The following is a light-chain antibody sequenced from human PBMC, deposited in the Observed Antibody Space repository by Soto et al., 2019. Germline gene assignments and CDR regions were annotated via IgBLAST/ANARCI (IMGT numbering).Light chain of an antibody. Sequence: QSVLTQPSSASGTPGQRVTISCSGSNSNIGGNPVNWFQQLPGTAPKLLIYSKNQRPSGVPDRFSASKSGTSASLAISGLQSDDEADYYCASWDDSLDGYVFGTGTNVTVL. J-gene: IGLJ1*01. V-gene: IGLV1-44*01. CDR1: NSNIGGNP. CDR2: SKN. CDR3: ASWDDSLDGYV.